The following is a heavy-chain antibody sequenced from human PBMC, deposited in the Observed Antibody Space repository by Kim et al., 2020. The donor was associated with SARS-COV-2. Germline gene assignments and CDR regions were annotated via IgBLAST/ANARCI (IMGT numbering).Heavy chain of an antibody. CDR2: IIPIFGTA. J-gene: IGHJ6*02. Sequence: SVKVSCKASGGTFSSYAISWVRQAPGQGLEWMGGIIPIFGTANYAQKFQGRVTITADESTSTAYMELSSLRSEDTAVYYCARDLYCSGGSCSYYYYGMDVWGQGTTVTVSS. V-gene: IGHV1-69*13. D-gene: IGHD2-15*01. CDR1: GGTFSSYA. CDR3: ARDLYCSGGSCSYYYYGMDV.